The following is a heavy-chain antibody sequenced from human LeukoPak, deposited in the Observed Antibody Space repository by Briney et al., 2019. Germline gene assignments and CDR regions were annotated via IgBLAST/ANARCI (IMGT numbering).Heavy chain of an antibody. D-gene: IGHD3-10*01. CDR1: GGSISRYY. J-gene: IGHJ3*02. CDR3: ARGGLWFEELLGAFDI. V-gene: IGHV4-59*08. CDR2: IYYSGST. Sequence: SETLSLTCTVSGGSISRYYWSWIRQPPGKGLEWIGYIYYSGSTNYNPSLKSRVTISVDTSKNQFSLKLSSVTATDTAVYYCARGGLWFEELLGAFDIWGQGTMVTVSS.